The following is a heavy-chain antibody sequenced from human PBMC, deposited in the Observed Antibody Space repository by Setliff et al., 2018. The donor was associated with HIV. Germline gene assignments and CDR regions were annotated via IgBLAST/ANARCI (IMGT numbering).Heavy chain of an antibody. J-gene: IGHJ4*02. CDR2: IYYSGST. CDR1: GGSISSYY. CDR3: ARVGYGDISGLDY. V-gene: IGHV4-59*01. Sequence: ETLSLTCTVSGGSISSYYWSWIRQPPGKGLEWIGYIYYSGSTNYNPSLKSRVTISVDTSKNQFSLKLSSVTAADTAVYYCARVGYGDISGLDYWGQGTLVTVSS. D-gene: IGHD4-17*01.